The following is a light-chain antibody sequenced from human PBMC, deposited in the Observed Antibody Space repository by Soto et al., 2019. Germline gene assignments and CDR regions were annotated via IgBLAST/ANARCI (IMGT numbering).Light chain of an antibody. CDR1: QSINNY. J-gene: IGKJ4*01. Sequence: DIHMTQSPSSLSASVGDRVTITCRASQSINNYLNWYQQKPGKAPNLLIYAASNLQSGVPSRFSGSGSGTDFPLTISSLEPEDFATYYCQQSYSSPLTFGGGPKVEI. CDR3: QQSYSSPLT. CDR2: AAS. V-gene: IGKV1-39*01.